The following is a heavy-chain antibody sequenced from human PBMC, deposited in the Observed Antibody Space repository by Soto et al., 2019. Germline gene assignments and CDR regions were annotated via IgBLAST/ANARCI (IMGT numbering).Heavy chain of an antibody. CDR3: AREGVYCSSTSCRYFDY. J-gene: IGHJ4*02. CDR2: IYYSGST. V-gene: IGHV4-31*03. D-gene: IGHD2-2*01. CDR1: GGSISSGGYY. Sequence: QVQLQESGPGLVKPSQTLSLTCTVSGGSISSGGYYWSWIRQHPGKGLEWTGYIYYSGSTYYNPSLKSRVTISVDTSKNQFSLKLSSVTAADTAVYYCAREGVYCSSTSCRYFDYWGQGTLVTVSS.